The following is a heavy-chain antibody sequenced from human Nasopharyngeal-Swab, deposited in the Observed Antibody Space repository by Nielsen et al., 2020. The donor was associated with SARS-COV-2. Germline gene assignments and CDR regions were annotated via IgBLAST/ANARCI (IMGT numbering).Heavy chain of an antibody. V-gene: IGHV3-74*01. D-gene: IGHD3-10*01. CDR1: GFTFSSYW. CDR3: AVSGYGGPLDY. CDR2: INSDGSST. J-gene: IGHJ4*02. Sequence: GESLKISCAASGFTFSSYWMHWVRQAPGKGLVWVSRINSDGSSTSYADSVKGRFTISRDNAKNTLYLQMNSLRAEDTAVYHCAVSGYGGPLDYWGQGTLVTVST.